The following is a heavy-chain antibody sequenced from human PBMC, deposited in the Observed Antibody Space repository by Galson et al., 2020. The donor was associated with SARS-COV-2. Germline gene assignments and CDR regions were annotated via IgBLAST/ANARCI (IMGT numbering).Heavy chain of an antibody. Sequence: GESLKISCAASEFSFSSNWMTWVRQAPGKGLEWVASMNRDGSERYYVDSVKGRFTIFRDTAENSLYLQMNSLRVEDTATYYCARDGIWGQGALVTCSS. D-gene: IGHD1-26*01. J-gene: IGHJ4*02. V-gene: IGHV3-7*01. CDR2: MNRDGSER. CDR1: EFSFSSNW. CDR3: ARDGI.